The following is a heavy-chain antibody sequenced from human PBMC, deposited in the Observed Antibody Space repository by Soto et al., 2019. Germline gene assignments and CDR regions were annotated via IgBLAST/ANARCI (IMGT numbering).Heavy chain of an antibody. D-gene: IGHD3-3*01. CDR1: GFTFSSYA. CDR3: ARDSWSGYYLGDFDI. CDR2: ISGSGGST. J-gene: IGHJ3*02. V-gene: IGHV3-64*01. Sequence: PGGSLRLSCAASGFTFSSYAMSWVRQAPGKGLEYVSAISGSGGSTYYANSVKGRFTISRDNSKNTLYLQMGSLRAEDMAVYYCARDSWSGYYLGDFDIWGQGPMVTVSS.